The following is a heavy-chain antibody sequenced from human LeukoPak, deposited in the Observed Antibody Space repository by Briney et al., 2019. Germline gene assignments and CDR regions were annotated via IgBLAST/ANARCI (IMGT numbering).Heavy chain of an antibody. Sequence: GGSLRLSCAASGFTFSSYSMNWVRQAPGKGLEWVSSISSTSSYIYYADSVKGRFTISRDNAKNSLFLQMNSLRAEDTAVYYCARELMGLTMIVVVNPIDYWGQGTLVTVPS. D-gene: IGHD3-22*01. J-gene: IGHJ4*02. CDR2: ISSTSSYI. CDR3: ARELMGLTMIVVVNPIDY. CDR1: GFTFSSYS. V-gene: IGHV3-21*01.